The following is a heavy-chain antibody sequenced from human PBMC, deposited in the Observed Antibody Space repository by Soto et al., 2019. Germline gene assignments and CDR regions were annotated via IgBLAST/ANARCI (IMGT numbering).Heavy chain of an antibody. CDR1: GFSLEEYG. D-gene: IGHD4-17*01. V-gene: IGHV3-20*04. CDR3: ARDHRWGYAYGDDGDS. J-gene: IGHJ5*01. CDR2: MHRNGNNT. Sequence: EVQLVESGGGVVRPGGSLRLACVVSGFSLEEYGMSWVRQAPGKGPEWVSGMHRNGNNTGYADSVKGRFTISRDDAKNSLYLQMNSLRAEDTAFYYCARDHRWGYAYGDDGDSWGPGTLVTVSS.